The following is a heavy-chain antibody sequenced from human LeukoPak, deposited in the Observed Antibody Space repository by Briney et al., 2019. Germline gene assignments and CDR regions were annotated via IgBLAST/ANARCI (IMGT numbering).Heavy chain of an antibody. J-gene: IGHJ1*01. CDR1: GGSISSYY. Sequence: PSETLSLTCTVSGGSISSYYWSWIRQPPGKGLEWIGYIYYSGSTNYNPSLKSRVTISVDTSKNQFSLKLSSVTAADTAVYYCASAITMIAGSEYFQHWGQGTLVTVSS. CDR2: IYYSGST. D-gene: IGHD3-22*01. V-gene: IGHV4-59*01. CDR3: ASAITMIAGSEYFQH.